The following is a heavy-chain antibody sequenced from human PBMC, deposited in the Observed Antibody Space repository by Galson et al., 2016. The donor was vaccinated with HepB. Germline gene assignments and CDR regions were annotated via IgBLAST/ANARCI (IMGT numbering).Heavy chain of an antibody. CDR2: ISGSGGGA. D-gene: IGHD3-10*01. V-gene: IGHV3-23*01. Sequence: SLRLSCAASGFTFRSYGMNWVRQAPGKGLEWVSGISGSGGGAYYGDSVKGRSTISRDYSKNTLHLQINSLRAEDTAVYYCAKEGRLGDGLDVWGQGTTVTVSS. CDR3: AKEGRLGDGLDV. J-gene: IGHJ6*02. CDR1: GFTFRSYG.